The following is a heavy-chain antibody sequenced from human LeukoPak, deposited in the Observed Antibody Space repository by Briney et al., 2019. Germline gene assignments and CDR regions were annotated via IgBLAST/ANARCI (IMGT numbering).Heavy chain of an antibody. CDR3: AKDAGPPAYYFDY. Sequence: SETLSLTCTVSGGSISSYYWSWIRQPPGKGLEWIGYIYYSGSTNYNPSLKSRVTISVDTSKNQFSLKLSSVTAADTAVYYCAKDAGPPAYYFDYWGQGTLVTVSS. CDR1: GGSISSYY. J-gene: IGHJ4*02. V-gene: IGHV4-59*01. CDR2: IYYSGST.